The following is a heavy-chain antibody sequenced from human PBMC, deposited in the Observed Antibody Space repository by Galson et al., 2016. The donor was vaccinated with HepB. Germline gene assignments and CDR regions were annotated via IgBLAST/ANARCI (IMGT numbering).Heavy chain of an antibody. CDR3: ARDVDQLTIRWYFEL. V-gene: IGHV1-18*01. CDR1: GYTFTNYG. D-gene: IGHD2-2*01. CDR2: ISTYIGNT. J-gene: IGHJ2*01. Sequence: SVKVSCKASGYTFTNYGISWVRQAPGQGLEWVGWISTYIGNTNYAQKFQDRVTMTTDTSTSTAYMDLRSLRSDDTAVYYCARDVDQLTIRWYFELWGRGTLVTVSS.